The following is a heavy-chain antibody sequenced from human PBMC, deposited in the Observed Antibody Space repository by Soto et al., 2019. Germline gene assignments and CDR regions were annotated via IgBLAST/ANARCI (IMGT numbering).Heavy chain of an antibody. V-gene: IGHV5-51*01. J-gene: IGHJ5*02. CDR1: GYSFTIYW. D-gene: IGHD5-18*01. CDR2: IYPGDSDT. CDR3: ARWLIQHDQNWFDP. Sequence: PGESLKISCNGSGYSFTIYWIGWVRQMPGKGLEWMGIIYPGDSDTRYSPSFQGQVTISADKSISTAYLQWSSLKASDTAMYYCARWLIQHDQNWFDPWGQGTLVTVSS.